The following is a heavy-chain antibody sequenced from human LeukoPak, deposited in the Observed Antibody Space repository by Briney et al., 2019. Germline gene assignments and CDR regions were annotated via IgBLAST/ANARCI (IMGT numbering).Heavy chain of an antibody. J-gene: IGHJ3*02. CDR2: INHSGST. V-gene: IGHV4-39*01. D-gene: IGHD1-26*01. CDR3: VRHVARAYI. CDR1: GGSISSSSYY. Sequence: SETLSLTCSVSGGSISSSSYYWSWIRQPPGKGLEWIGEINHSGSTKYNPSLKSRVTISVATSKNQLSLKLSSVTAAATAVYSCVRHVARAYIWGQGTKVTVSS.